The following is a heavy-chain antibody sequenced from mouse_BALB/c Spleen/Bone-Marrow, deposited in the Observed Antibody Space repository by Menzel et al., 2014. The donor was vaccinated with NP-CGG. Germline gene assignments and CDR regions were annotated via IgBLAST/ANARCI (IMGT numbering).Heavy chain of an antibody. V-gene: IGHV1-69*01. Sequence: QVQLKESGAELVMPGASVKMSYKASGYTFTDYWMHWVKQRPGQGLEWIGAIDTSDSYTSYNQKFKGKATLTVDESSSTAYMQLSSLTSEDSAVYYCARTGYDYYFDYWGQGTTLTVPS. CDR2: IDTSDSYT. J-gene: IGHJ2*01. CDR1: GYTFTDYW. CDR3: ARTGYDYYFDY. D-gene: IGHD2-4*01.